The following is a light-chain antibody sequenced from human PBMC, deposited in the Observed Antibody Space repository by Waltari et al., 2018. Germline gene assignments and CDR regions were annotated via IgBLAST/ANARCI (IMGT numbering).Light chain of an antibody. CDR1: QSLTKKY. J-gene: IGKJ2*01. CDR3: QQYGSSIMYT. Sequence: IVLTQSPGTLSLAPGERAALSCRASQSLTKKYLAWYQQKPGQAPRLLIYGASSRAAGIPDRCSGSGSGTDFTLTISRLEPEDFGVYYCQQYGSSIMYTFGQGTKLEIK. V-gene: IGKV3-20*01. CDR2: GAS.